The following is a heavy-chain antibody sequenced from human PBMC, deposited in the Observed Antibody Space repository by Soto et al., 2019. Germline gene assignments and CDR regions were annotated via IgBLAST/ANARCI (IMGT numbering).Heavy chain of an antibody. Sequence: DVQLVESGGGLVQPGRSLRLSCAASGFTFDDYAMHWVRQAPGKGLEWVSGISWNSGSIGYADSVKGRFTISRDNAKNSLYLQMNSLRAEDTALYYCAKDKYYDFWSGYREGYFDYWGQGTLVTVSS. V-gene: IGHV3-9*01. D-gene: IGHD3-3*01. CDR2: ISWNSGSI. CDR3: AKDKYYDFWSGYREGYFDY. J-gene: IGHJ4*02. CDR1: GFTFDDYA.